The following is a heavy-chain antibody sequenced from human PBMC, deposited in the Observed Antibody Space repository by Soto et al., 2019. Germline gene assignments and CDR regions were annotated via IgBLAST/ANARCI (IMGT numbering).Heavy chain of an antibody. D-gene: IGHD2-15*01. CDR3: AREFVQGYCSGGSCYSYYGMDV. V-gene: IGHV3-33*01. CDR1: GFTFSSYG. J-gene: IGHJ6*02. Sequence: GGSLRLSCAASGFTFSSYGMHWVRQAPGKGLEWVAVIWYDGSNKYYADSVKGRFTISRDNSKNTLYLQMNSLRAEDTAVYYCAREFVQGYCSGGSCYSYYGMDVWGQGTTVTVSS. CDR2: IWYDGSNK.